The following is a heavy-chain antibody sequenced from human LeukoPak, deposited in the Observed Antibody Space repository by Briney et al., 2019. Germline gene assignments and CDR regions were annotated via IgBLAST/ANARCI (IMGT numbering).Heavy chain of an antibody. CDR2: IKRKTDGGTT. CDR1: GFTFSNAW. J-gene: IGHJ4*02. CDR3: TTLSVVATVNY. D-gene: IGHD4-17*01. Sequence: PGGSLRLSCAASGFTFSNAWMSWVRQAPGKGLEWVGRIKRKTDGGTTDYAAPVKGRFTISRDDSKNTLYLQMNSLKTEDTAVYYCTTLSVVATVNYWGQGTLVTVPS. V-gene: IGHV3-15*01.